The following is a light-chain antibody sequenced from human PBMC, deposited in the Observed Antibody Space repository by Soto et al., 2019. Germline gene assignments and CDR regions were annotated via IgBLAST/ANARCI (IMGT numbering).Light chain of an antibody. CDR3: GTWDSSLSAYV. CDR1: SSNIGETS. J-gene: IGLJ1*01. Sequence: QSVLSQPPSVSAAPGQKVTISCSGSSSNIGETSVSWYQQLPGTAPKLLIYNNNKRPSGIPDLFSGSKSGTSATLGITGLQTGDEADYYCGTWDSSLSAYVFGTGTRSPS. CDR2: NNN. V-gene: IGLV1-51*01.